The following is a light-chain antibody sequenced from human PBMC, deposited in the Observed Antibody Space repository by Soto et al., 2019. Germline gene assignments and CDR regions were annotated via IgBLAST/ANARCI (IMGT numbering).Light chain of an antibody. Sequence: DIQMTPSPSSLSASVGDRVTITCQASQDINNYLNWFQQKPGQAPKLLIYDASNLQTGVPSRFSGSGSGTDFTFTISSLQPEDIGTYYCQQYDNVPRTFGQGTRLEI. J-gene: IGKJ2*01. CDR1: QDINNY. CDR2: DAS. V-gene: IGKV1-33*01. CDR3: QQYDNVPRT.